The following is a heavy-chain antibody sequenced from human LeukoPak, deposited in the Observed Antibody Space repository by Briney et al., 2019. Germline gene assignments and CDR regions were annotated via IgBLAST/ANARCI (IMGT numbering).Heavy chain of an antibody. CDR3: ARGSGWQHYYYYGMDV. Sequence: PWASVTVSCKASGYTFTSYDINWVRQAPGQGLEWMGWMNPNSGNTGYAQKFQGRVTMTRNTSISTAYMELSSLRSEDTAVYYCARGSGWQHYYYYGMDVWGQGTTVTVSS. CDR2: MNPNSGNT. CDR1: GYTFTSYD. D-gene: IGHD6-19*01. J-gene: IGHJ6*02. V-gene: IGHV1-8*01.